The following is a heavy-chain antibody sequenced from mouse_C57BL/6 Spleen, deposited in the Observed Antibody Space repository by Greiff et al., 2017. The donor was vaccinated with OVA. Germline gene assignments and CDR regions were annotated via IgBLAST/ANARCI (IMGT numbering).Heavy chain of an antibody. D-gene: IGHD1-1*01. CDR2: IWSGGST. J-gene: IGHJ4*01. CDR3: ARAPGGYYGAMDY. CDR1: GFSLTSYG. V-gene: IGHV2-2*01. Sequence: VMLVESGPGLVQPSQSLSITCTVSGFSLTSYGVHWVRQSPGKGLEWLGVIWSGGSTDYNAAFISRLSISKDNSKSQVFFKMNSLQADDTAIYYCARAPGGYYGAMDYWGQGTSVTVSS.